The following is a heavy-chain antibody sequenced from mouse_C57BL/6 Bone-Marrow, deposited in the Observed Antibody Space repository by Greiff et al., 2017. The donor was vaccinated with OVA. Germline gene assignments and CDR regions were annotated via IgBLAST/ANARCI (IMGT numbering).Heavy chain of an antibody. D-gene: IGHD2-5*01. CDR2: IDPENGDT. Sequence: VQLQQSGAELVRPGASVKLSCTASGFNIKDDYMHWVKQRPEKGLEWIGWIDPENGDTEYASKFQGKATITADTSSNTAYLQLSSLTSEDNAVYYCTSYSNYDYDAMDYWGQGTSVTVSS. CDR3: TSYSNYDYDAMDY. V-gene: IGHV14-4*01. J-gene: IGHJ4*01. CDR1: GFNIKDDY.